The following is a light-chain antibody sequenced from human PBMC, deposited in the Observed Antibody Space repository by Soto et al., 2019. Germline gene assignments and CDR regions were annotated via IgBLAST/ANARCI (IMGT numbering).Light chain of an antibody. V-gene: IGLV4-60*03. CDR2: LESSGTY. Sequence: QLVLTQSSSASASLGSSVSLACTLNSGHRSYIIAWHQQQPGKAPRYLMKLESSGTYNKGSGVPDRYSGSSSGADRYLIISNLQSEDEADYYCETWDSDTRVFGGGTKVTVL. CDR1: SGHRSYI. CDR3: ETWDSDTRV. J-gene: IGLJ2*01.